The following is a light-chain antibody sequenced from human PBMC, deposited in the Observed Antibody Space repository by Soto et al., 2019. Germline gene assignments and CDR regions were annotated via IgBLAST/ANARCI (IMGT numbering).Light chain of an antibody. V-gene: IGKV1-39*01. J-gene: IGKJ1*01. CDR3: QQSYSTPPGT. CDR1: QSINTY. Sequence: DIQMTQSPSSLSASAGDRVTITCLASQSINTYLNWYQQEPGKAPKLLIYAASTLQGGVPSRFSGSGSGSDFTLTISSLQPEDFATYYCQQSYSTPPGTFGQGTKVDIK. CDR2: AAS.